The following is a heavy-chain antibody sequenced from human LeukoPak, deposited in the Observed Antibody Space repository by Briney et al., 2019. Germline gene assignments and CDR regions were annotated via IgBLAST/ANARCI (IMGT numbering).Heavy chain of an antibody. D-gene: IGHD5-18*01. J-gene: IGHJ4*02. Sequence: GGSLRLSCAASGFTFSDHYMDWVRQAPGKGLEWVAVISYDGSNKYYADSVKGRFTISRDNSKNTLYLQMNSLRAEDTAVYYCARDGAIQLWPNFDYWGQGTLVTVSS. CDR1: GFTFSDHY. CDR2: ISYDGSNK. CDR3: ARDGAIQLWPNFDY. V-gene: IGHV3-30-3*01.